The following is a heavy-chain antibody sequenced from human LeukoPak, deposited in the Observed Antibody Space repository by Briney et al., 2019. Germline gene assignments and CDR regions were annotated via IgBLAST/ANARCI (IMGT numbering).Heavy chain of an antibody. D-gene: IGHD2-21*02. Sequence: RGSLRLSCAASGFTFSSYAMSWVRQAPGKGLEWVSAISGSGGSTYYADSVKGRFTISRDNSKNTLYLQMNSLRAEDTAVYYCAKDLAYCGGDCYPYYFDYWGQGTLVTVSS. V-gene: IGHV3-23*01. J-gene: IGHJ4*02. CDR2: ISGSGGST. CDR1: GFTFSSYA. CDR3: AKDLAYCGGDCYPYYFDY.